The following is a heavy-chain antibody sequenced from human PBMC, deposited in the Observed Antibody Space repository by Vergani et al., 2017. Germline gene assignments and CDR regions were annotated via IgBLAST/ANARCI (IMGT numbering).Heavy chain of an antibody. CDR3: AGQVAVAGKWWGPYYYYGMDV. V-gene: IGHV5-10-1*03. CDR1: GYIFTSYW. CDR2: IDPSDSYT. Sequence: EVQLVQSGAEVKKPGESLRISCKCSGYIFTSYWISWVRQLPGKGLEWMGRIDPSDSYTNYSSSFQGHVTISADKSISTAYLQWSSLKASDTAMYYCAGQVAVAGKWWGPYYYYGMDVWGQGTTVTVSS. D-gene: IGHD6-19*01. J-gene: IGHJ6*02.